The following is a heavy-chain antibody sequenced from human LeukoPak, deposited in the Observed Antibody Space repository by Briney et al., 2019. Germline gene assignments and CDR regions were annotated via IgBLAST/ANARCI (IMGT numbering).Heavy chain of an antibody. CDR1: GGSISSYF. J-gene: IGHJ5*02. Sequence: SETLSLTCTVSGGSISSYFWSWIRQFPGKGLEWIGYIYYSGSTNYNPSLKSRVTISVDTSKNQFSLKLSSVTAADTAVYYCARGGSTGTNLNWVDPWGQGTLVTVSS. D-gene: IGHD1-1*01. CDR2: IYYSGST. CDR3: ARGGSTGTNLNWVDP. V-gene: IGHV4-59*01.